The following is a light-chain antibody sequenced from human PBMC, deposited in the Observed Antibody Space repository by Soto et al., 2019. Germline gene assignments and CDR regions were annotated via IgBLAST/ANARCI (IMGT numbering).Light chain of an antibody. Sequence: DIQMTQSPSSLSAFVGDRVTITCRASQDIANFLAWYQQKPGKVPKLLIYAASTLQSGVPSRFSGSGSGTDFTLTISSLQPEDVATYYCQHYNSYSEAFGQGTKVELK. J-gene: IGKJ1*01. CDR1: QDIANF. CDR3: QHYNSYSEA. V-gene: IGKV1-27*01. CDR2: AAS.